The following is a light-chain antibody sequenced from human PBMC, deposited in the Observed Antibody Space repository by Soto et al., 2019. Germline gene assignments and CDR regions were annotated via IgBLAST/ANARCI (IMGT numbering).Light chain of an antibody. V-gene: IGLV2-14*01. J-gene: IGLJ2*01. Sequence: QSALTQPASVSGSLGQSITLSCTGSGGDIGAYNYVSWYQQHPGKAPKLIVYGVTHRPSGVSSRFSASKSAYTASLTISALQAEDEADYYCCSYAGIYTVLFGGGTKLTVL. CDR3: CSYAGIYTVL. CDR1: GGDIGAYNY. CDR2: GVT.